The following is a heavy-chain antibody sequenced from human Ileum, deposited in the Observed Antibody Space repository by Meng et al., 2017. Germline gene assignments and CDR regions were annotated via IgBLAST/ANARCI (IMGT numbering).Heavy chain of an antibody. V-gene: IGHV1-46*01. D-gene: IGHD4-17*01. CDR1: GYTFTNYY. J-gene: IGHJ4*02. Sequence: QVQRVQSGAEVEKPGAQLKVSCKPFGYTFTNYYVHWVRQAPGQGLDWMGLINAGDGGTTYAQKFQDRVTLTRDTSTSTLYMEVRSLRSDDTAMYYCVGDSHGFGDGPFWGQGTLVTVSS. CDR2: INAGDGGT. CDR3: VGDSHGFGDGPF.